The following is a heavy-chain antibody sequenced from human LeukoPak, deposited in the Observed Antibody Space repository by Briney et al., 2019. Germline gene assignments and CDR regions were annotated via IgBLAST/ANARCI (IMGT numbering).Heavy chain of an antibody. V-gene: IGHV3-74*01. D-gene: IGHD6-19*01. Sequence: GGSLRLSCAASGFTFNSYWMHWVRQAPGKGLVWVSRISSDGSSTSYADSVKGRFTISRDNAKNTLYLQMNSLRAEDTAVYYCVRALAVAGTGGHYWGQGTLVTVSP. CDR1: GFTFNSYW. CDR3: VRALAVAGTGGHY. CDR2: ISSDGSST. J-gene: IGHJ4*02.